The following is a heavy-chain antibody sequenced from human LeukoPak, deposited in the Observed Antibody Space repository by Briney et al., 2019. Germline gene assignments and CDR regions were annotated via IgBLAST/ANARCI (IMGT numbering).Heavy chain of an antibody. V-gene: IGHV4-30-4*01. CDR3: ASLYDFWSGYSNWFDP. CDR2: IYYSGST. Sequence: SETLSLTCTVSGGSISSGDYYWSWIRQPPGKGLEWIGYIYYSGSTYYNPSLKSRVTISVDMSKNQFSLKLSSVTAADTAVYYCASLYDFWSGYSNWFDPWGQGTLVTVSS. D-gene: IGHD3-3*01. CDR1: GGSISSGDYY. J-gene: IGHJ5*02.